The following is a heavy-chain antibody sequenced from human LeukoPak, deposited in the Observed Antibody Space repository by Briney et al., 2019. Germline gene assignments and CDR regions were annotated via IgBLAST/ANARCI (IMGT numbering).Heavy chain of an antibody. D-gene: IGHD4-17*01. CDR3: ARGGLSTVTTTARYFDY. CDR1: GGSFSGYY. V-gene: IGHV4-34*01. J-gene: IGHJ4*02. Sequence: SETLSLTCAVYGGSFSGYYWSWIRQPPGKGLEWIGEINHSGSTNYNPSLKSRVTISVDTSENQCSLKLSSVTAADTAVYYCARGGLSTVTTTARYFDYWGQGTLVTVSS. CDR2: INHSGST.